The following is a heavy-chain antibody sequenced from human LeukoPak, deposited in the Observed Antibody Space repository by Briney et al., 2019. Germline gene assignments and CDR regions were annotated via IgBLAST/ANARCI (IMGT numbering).Heavy chain of an antibody. D-gene: IGHD3-10*01. Sequence: PSETLSLTCTVSGGSIGSDYWTWIRQPPGKGLEYIGYIYYTGGTNYNPSLKSRVTISVDTSKNQFSLKVSSVTAADTAVYYCARRGGSGRSFDYWGQGTLVTVSS. CDR2: IYYTGGT. CDR3: ARRGGSGRSFDY. V-gene: IGHV4-59*01. J-gene: IGHJ4*02. CDR1: GGSIGSDY.